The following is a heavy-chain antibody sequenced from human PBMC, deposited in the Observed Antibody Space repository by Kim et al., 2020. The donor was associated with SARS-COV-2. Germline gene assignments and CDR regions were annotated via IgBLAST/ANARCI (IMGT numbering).Heavy chain of an antibody. D-gene: IGHD2-21*02. CDR2: ISSSSSTI. J-gene: IGHJ4*02. CDR1: GFTFSSDS. CDR3: SSALWRRPDY. V-gene: IGHV3-48*02. Sequence: GGSLRLSCAASGFTFSSDSMNWVRQAPGKGLEWVSYISSSSSTIYYADSVKGRFTISRDNAKNSLYLQMNSLRDEDTAVYYCSSALWRRPDYWGQGTLVTVSS.